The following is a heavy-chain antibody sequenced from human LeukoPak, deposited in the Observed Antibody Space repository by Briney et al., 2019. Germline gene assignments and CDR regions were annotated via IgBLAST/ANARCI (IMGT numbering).Heavy chain of an antibody. J-gene: IGHJ4*02. CDR1: GFTFNTYE. Sequence: GGSLTLSCAASGFTFNTYEMGWVRQTPGRGLEWISYISDSAYTIKYADAVQGRFTISRDSAKNSVSLHMNYLRAEDTAVYYCAGGPQYGGSYAYWGQGTLVTVSS. CDR3: AGGPQYGGSYAY. V-gene: IGHV3-48*03. CDR2: ISDSAYTI. D-gene: IGHD3-16*01.